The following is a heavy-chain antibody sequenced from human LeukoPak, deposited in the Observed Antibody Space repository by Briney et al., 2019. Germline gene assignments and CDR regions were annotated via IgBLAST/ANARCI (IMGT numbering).Heavy chain of an antibody. CDR2: ISSSSSYI. CDR3: ARDSSSWTRNAFDI. Sequence: GGSLRLSCAASGFTFSSYNMNWVRQAPGKGLEWVSSISSSSSYIYYADSVKGRFTISRDNAKNSLYLQMNSLRAEDTAVYYCARDSSSWTRNAFDIWGQGTMVTVSS. J-gene: IGHJ3*02. CDR1: GFTFSSYN. D-gene: IGHD6-13*01. V-gene: IGHV3-21*01.